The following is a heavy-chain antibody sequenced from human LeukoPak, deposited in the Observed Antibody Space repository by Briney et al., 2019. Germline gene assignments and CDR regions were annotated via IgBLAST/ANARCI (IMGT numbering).Heavy chain of an antibody. CDR2: ISGGGGIT. Sequence: PGGSLRLSCAASAFTFSRSAMSWVRQAPGKGLEWVSVISGGGGITNYADSVKGRFTISRDNSNNTLSLQMNSLGVEDTAVYYCAKGGSTVTTEDVVDYWGQGTLVTVSS. CDR3: AKGGSTVTTEDVVDY. J-gene: IGHJ4*02. D-gene: IGHD4-17*01. CDR1: AFTFSRSA. V-gene: IGHV3-23*01.